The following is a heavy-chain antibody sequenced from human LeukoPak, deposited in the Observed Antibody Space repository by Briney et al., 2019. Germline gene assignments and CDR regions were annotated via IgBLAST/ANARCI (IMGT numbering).Heavy chain of an antibody. CDR2: IYSRGNT. J-gene: IGHJ4*02. D-gene: IGHD1-26*01. CDR3: ARDSTLGGFDY. CDR1: GFTVSSNY. V-gene: IGHV3-53*01. Sequence: LPGGSLRLSCAASGFTVSSNYMSWVRQAPGKGLEWVSVIYSRGNTYYADSVKGRFTISRDNSKNTLYLQMNSLRAEDTAVYYCARDSTLGGFDYWGQGTLVTVSS.